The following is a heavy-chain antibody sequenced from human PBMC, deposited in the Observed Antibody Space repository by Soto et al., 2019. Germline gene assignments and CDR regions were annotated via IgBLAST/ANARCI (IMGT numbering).Heavy chain of an antibody. Sequence: GGSLRLSCAASGFTFTSYAMSWVRQAPGKGLEWVSAMSASGANTYYAESVRGRFTISRDNSKNTLYLQIDSLRAEDTAFYYCAKGTYGFWSGFAVWGKGTTVTVSS. D-gene: IGHD3-3*01. CDR2: MSASGANT. J-gene: IGHJ6*04. CDR3: AKGTYGFWSGFAV. V-gene: IGHV3-23*01. CDR1: GFTFTSYA.